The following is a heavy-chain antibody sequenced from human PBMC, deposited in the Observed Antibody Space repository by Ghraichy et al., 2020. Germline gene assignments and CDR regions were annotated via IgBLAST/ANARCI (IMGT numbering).Heavy chain of an antibody. D-gene: IGHD3-10*01. CDR2: ISSTSSYI. CDR3: ASRGHYGSGYLFDP. Sequence: GGSLRLSCAASGFTFSSYSMNWVRQAPGKGLEWVSSISSTSSYIYYADSVKGRFTISRDNAKNSLYLQMNSLRAEDTAVYYCASRGHYGSGYLFDPWGQGTLVTVSS. J-gene: IGHJ5*02. CDR1: GFTFSSYS. V-gene: IGHV3-21*01.